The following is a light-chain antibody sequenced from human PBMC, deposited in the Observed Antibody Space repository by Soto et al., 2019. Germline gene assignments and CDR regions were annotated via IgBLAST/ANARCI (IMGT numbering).Light chain of an antibody. CDR3: QQYVIWPVT. CDR2: GAS. J-gene: IGKJ3*01. CDR1: QSVSSSY. Sequence: PRTLCAYRGDRAFXSGRASQSVSSSYLAWYQQKPGQAPRLLIYGASSRATGIPDRFSGSGSGTDFTLTISRLEPEDFAVYYCQQYVIWPVTFGPRTKVDIK. V-gene: IGKV3-20*01.